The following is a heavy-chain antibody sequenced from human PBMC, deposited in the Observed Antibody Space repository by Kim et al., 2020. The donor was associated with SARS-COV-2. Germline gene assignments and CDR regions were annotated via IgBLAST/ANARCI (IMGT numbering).Heavy chain of an antibody. Sequence: SETLSLTCAVYGGSFSGYYWSWIRQPPGKGLEWIGEINHSGSTNYNPSLKSRVTISVDTSKNQFSLKLSSVTAADTAVYYCARIGTSSSSWNFDYWGQGTLVTVSS. CDR3: ARIGTSSSSWNFDY. V-gene: IGHV4-34*01. CDR1: GGSFSGYY. D-gene: IGHD6-6*01. J-gene: IGHJ4*02. CDR2: INHSGST.